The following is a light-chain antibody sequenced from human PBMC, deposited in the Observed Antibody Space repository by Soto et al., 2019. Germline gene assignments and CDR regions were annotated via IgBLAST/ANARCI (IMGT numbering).Light chain of an antibody. CDR2: KDN. CDR1: ALPKQH. Sequence: SYELTQPPSVSVSPGQTARITCSGDALPKQHAYWYQQKPGQAPVVVIYKDNGRPSGIPERFSGSSSGTTVTLTISGVQAEDEAYYYCQSSDSSGRYPYVFGTGTKVTVL. CDR3: QSSDSSGRYPYV. V-gene: IGLV3-25*02. J-gene: IGLJ1*01.